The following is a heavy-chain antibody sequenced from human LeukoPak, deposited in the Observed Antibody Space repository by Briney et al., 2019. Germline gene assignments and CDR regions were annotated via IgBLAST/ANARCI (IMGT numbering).Heavy chain of an antibody. Sequence: QAGGSLRLSRAASGFTFSSYGMSWVRQAPGKGLEWVSTITGSGSHTYYADSVKGRFTISRDNSKNTLYLQMNSLRAEDTAIYYCAKPGYVTSGWFDFWGQGTLVTVSS. J-gene: IGHJ4*02. CDR2: ITGSGSHT. CDR3: AKPGYVTSGWFDF. V-gene: IGHV3-23*01. CDR1: GFTFSSYG. D-gene: IGHD6-19*01.